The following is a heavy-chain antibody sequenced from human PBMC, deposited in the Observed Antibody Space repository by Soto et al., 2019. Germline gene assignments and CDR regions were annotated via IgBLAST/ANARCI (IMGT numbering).Heavy chain of an antibody. CDR1: GGPISSYY. CDR3: ARVICGYLLDY. CDR2: ISYSGYT. D-gene: IGHD3-22*01. Sequence: QVQLQESGPGLVKPSETLSLTCTVSGGPISSYYWTWIRQPPGKELEHIGHISYSGYTNYNPSLKSRVTILLDTSKNQFSLKLSSVTAAATAVYYWARVICGYLLDYWGRGVLVTVAS. J-gene: IGHJ4*02. V-gene: IGHV4-59*01.